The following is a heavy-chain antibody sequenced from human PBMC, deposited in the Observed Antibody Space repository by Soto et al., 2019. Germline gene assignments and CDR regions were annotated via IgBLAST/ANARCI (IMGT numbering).Heavy chain of an antibody. CDR1: GFTFDDYA. D-gene: IGHD2-21*01. CDR2: ISWKSGSI. CDR3: AKDIFPTSEGTGAFDM. Sequence: EVQLVESGGGLVQPGRSLRLSCAASGFTFDDYAMHWVRQAPGKGLEWVSGISWKSGSIGYADSVKGRFTISRDNAKKSLYLQMNSLRAEDTALYYCAKDIFPTSEGTGAFDMWGQGTMVTVSS. J-gene: IGHJ3*02. V-gene: IGHV3-9*01.